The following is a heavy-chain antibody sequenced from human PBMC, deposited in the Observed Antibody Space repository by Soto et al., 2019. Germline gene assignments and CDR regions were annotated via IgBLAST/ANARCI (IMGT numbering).Heavy chain of an antibody. V-gene: IGHV3-48*01. CDR2: ISSSSSTI. Sequence: EVQLVESGGGLVQTGGSLRLSCAASGFTFSSYSMNWVRQAPGKGLEWISYISSSSSTIFYTDSVKGRFAISRDNAKNSLYLQMSSLRAEDRAVYYCARDRGGLGTNMDYWGQGTLVTVSS. CDR3: ARDRGGLGTNMDY. J-gene: IGHJ4*02. CDR1: GFTFSSYS. D-gene: IGHD2-8*01.